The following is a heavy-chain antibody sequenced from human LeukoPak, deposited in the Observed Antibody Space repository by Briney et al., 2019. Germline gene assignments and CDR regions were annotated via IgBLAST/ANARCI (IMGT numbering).Heavy chain of an antibody. D-gene: IGHD1-26*01. CDR2: ISTSGRTI. J-gene: IGHJ4*02. CDR3: ARDPLGAQFDY. Sequence: GGSLRLSCAASGFTFSTYEMNWVRQAPGKGLEWISYISTSGRTIFYADSVKGRFTISRDNAKNSLYLQMNSLRAEDTAVYYCARDPLGAQFDYWGQGTLVTVSS. V-gene: IGHV3-48*03. CDR1: GFTFSTYE.